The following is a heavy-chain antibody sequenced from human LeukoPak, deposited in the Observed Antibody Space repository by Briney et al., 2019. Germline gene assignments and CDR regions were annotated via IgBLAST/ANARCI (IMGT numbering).Heavy chain of an antibody. Sequence: GESLRLSCAASGFTFSSYSMNWVRQAPEKGLEWVSYISSSGSTIYYADSVKGRFTISRDNAKNSLYLQMNSLRAEDTAVYYCARGYYGSGSYDYWGQGTLVTVSS. CDR2: ISSSGSTI. V-gene: IGHV3-48*04. J-gene: IGHJ4*02. D-gene: IGHD3-10*01. CDR1: GFTFSSYS. CDR3: ARGYYGSGSYDY.